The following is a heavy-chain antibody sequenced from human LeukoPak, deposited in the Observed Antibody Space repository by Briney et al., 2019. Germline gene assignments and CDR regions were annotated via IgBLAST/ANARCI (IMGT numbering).Heavy chain of an antibody. CDR2: IYPGDSDT. CDR1: GYSFTSHW. V-gene: IGHV5-51*01. Sequence: GESLQISCKGSGYSFTSHWIGGVRQMPGKGLEWMGIIYPGDSDTRYSPSFQGQVTISADKSISTAYLQWSSLKASDTAMYYCARRSPYSSSWYLDYWGQGTLVTVSS. D-gene: IGHD6-13*01. J-gene: IGHJ4*02. CDR3: ARRSPYSSSWYLDY.